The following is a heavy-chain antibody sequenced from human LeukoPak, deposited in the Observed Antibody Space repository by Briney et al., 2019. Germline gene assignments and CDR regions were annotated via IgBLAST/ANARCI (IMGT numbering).Heavy chain of an antibody. J-gene: IGHJ4*02. V-gene: IGHV3-74*01. CDR2: INSDGINT. CDR3: AREGNFDY. CDR1: GFTFGNYW. Sequence: GGSLRLSCAASGFTFGNYWMHWVRQAPGKGLVWVSRINSDGINTSYADSVKGRFTISRDNAKNTLNLQMNSLRAEDTAVYYCAREGNFDYWGQGTLVTVSS.